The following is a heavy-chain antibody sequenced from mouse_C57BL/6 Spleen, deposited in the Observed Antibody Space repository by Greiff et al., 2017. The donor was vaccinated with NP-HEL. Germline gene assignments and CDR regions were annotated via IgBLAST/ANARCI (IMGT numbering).Heavy chain of an antibody. D-gene: IGHD1-1*01. Sequence: VQGVESGAELAKPGASVKLSCKASGYTFTSYWMHWVKQRPGQGLEWIGYINPSSGYTKYNQKFKDKATLTADKSSSTAYMQLSSLTYEDSAVYYCASDTTVVADYWGQGTTLTVSS. J-gene: IGHJ2*01. CDR1: GYTFTSYW. V-gene: IGHV1-7*01. CDR2: INPSSGYT. CDR3: ASDTTVVADY.